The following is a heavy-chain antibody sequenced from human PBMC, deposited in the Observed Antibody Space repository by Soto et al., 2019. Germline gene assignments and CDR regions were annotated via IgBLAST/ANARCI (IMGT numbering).Heavy chain of an antibody. D-gene: IGHD2-21*01. CDR2: INHSGSA. J-gene: IGHJ5*02. V-gene: IGHV4-34*01. CDR3: ARMVIATSQWFDP. Sequence: QVQLQQWGAGLLKPSETLSLTCAVYGGSFSGYYWSWIRQPPGKGLEWIGEINHSGSANYNPSLKSRVTILVDMSKNQLSLQLSSVTAADTAVYYCARMVIATSQWFDPWGQGTLVTVSS. CDR1: GGSFSGYY.